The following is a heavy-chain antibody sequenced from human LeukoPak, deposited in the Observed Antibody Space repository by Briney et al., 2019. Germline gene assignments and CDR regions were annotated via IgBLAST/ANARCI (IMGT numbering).Heavy chain of an antibody. Sequence: GGSLRLSCAASGFTFSSYGMHWVRQAPGKGLEWVAFIRYDGSNKYYADSVKGRFTISRDNSKNTLYLQMNSLRAEDTALYYCAKDSPNYWYPFSAYFDYWGQGILVTVSS. D-gene: IGHD5-24*01. J-gene: IGHJ4*02. CDR3: AKDSPNYWYPFSAYFDY. CDR2: IRYDGSNK. V-gene: IGHV3-30*02. CDR1: GFTFSSYG.